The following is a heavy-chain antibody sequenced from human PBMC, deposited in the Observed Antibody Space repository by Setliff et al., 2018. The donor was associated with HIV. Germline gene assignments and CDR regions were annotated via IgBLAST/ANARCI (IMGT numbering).Heavy chain of an antibody. V-gene: IGHV3-15*01. CDR3: IWSGSSGLYYFDH. D-gene: IGHD3-22*01. CDR1: GFTFSDAW. CDR2: IKSKIDGETT. J-gene: IGHJ4*02. Sequence: GSLRLSCAGSGFTFSDAWITWVRQAPGKGLEWLGRIKSKIDGETTDYAAPVKGRFTISRDDSKNMVYLHMNSLKTEDTAVYYCIWSGSSGLYYFDHWGQGTLVTVSS.